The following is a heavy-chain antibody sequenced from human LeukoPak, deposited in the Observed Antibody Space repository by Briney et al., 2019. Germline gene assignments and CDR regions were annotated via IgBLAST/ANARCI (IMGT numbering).Heavy chain of an antibody. CDR1: AFTFSTYS. V-gene: IGHV3-48*04. CDR2: ISSSGSAI. CDR3: AGGTRDSGLK. J-gene: IGHJ4*02. Sequence: GGSLRLSCAASAFTFSTYSMNWVRQAPGKGLQWVSYISSSGSAIYYADSAKGRFTISRDNAKSSLYLQMNSLRAEDTAVYYCAGGTRDSGLKWGPGTSVTVSS. D-gene: IGHD6-19*01.